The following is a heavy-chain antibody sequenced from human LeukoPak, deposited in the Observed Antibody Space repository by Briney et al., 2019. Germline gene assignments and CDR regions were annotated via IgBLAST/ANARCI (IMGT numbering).Heavy chain of an antibody. V-gene: IGHV4-39*07. Sequence: KPSETLSLTCTVSGGSISSSSYYWGWIRQPPGKGLEWIGSIYYSGSTYYNPSLKSRVTISVDTSKNQFSLKLSSVTAADTAVYYCARERIGEPQPPFDYWGQGTLVTVSS. CDR3: ARERIGEPQPPFDY. J-gene: IGHJ4*02. CDR2: IYYSGST. D-gene: IGHD3-10*01. CDR1: GGSISSSSYY.